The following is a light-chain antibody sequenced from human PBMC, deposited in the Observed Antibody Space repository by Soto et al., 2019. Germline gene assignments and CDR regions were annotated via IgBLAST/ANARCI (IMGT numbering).Light chain of an antibody. CDR2: KAS. V-gene: IGKV1-5*03. Sequence: DIQMTQSPSTQSASVGDRVTITCRASQSISSWLAWYQQKPGKAPKLLIYKASNLESGVPSRFSGSGSETEFTLTISSLQPDDFATYYCQQYNSYLVTFGQGTKLEIK. CDR3: QQYNSYLVT. CDR1: QSISSW. J-gene: IGKJ2*01.